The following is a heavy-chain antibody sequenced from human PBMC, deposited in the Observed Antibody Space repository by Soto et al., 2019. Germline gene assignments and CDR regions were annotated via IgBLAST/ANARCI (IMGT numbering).Heavy chain of an antibody. J-gene: IGHJ4*02. V-gene: IGHV3-30-3*01. Sequence: GGSLRLSCAASGFTFSSDAMHWVRQAPGKGLEWLAVISYDGSNKYYADSVKGRFTISRDNSKSTLYLQVNSLTTEDTAVYYCARSIGVAESAKTYWGQGTLVTVSS. CDR3: ARSIGVAESAKTY. D-gene: IGHD3-3*02. CDR2: ISYDGSNK. CDR1: GFTFSSDA.